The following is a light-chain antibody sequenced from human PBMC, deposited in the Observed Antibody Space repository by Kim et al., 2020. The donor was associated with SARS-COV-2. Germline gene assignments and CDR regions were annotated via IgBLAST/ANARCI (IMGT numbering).Light chain of an antibody. Sequence: GQKVNISCSGSSSNIGNNYVSWYQQLPETAPKLLIYDNNKRPSGIPDRFSGSKSGTSATLAITGLQTGDEADYYCGTWDSSLNGVLFGGGTKLTVL. CDR2: DNN. V-gene: IGLV1-51*01. CDR3: GTWDSSLNGVL. J-gene: IGLJ2*01. CDR1: SSNIGNNY.